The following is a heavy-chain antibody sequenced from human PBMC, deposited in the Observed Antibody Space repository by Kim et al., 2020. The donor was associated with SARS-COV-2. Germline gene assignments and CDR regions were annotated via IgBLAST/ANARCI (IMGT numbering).Heavy chain of an antibody. D-gene: IGHD4-4*01. Sequence: SLKSRVTISVDTSKNQFSLKLSSVTAADTAVYYCARGSNAVTTKLRYFDLWGRGTLVTVSS. V-gene: IGHV4-34*01. CDR3: ARGSNAVTTKLRYFDL. J-gene: IGHJ2*01.